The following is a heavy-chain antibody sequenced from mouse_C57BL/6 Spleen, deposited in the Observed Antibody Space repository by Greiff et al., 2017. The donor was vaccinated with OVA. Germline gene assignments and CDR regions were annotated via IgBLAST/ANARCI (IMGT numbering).Heavy chain of an antibody. J-gene: IGHJ4*01. V-gene: IGHV1-80*01. Sequence: VMLVESGAELVKPGASVKISCKASGYAFSSYWMNWVKQRPGKGLEWIGQIYPGAGDTNYNGKFKGKATLTADKSSSTAYMQLSSLTSEDSAVYFCARGRIYDYYYAMDYWGQGTSVTVSS. CDR3: ARGRIYDYYYAMDY. D-gene: IGHD2-4*01. CDR1: GYAFSSYW. CDR2: IYPGAGDT.